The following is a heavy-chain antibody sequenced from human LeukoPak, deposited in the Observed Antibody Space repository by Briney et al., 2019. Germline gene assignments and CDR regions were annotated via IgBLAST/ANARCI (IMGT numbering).Heavy chain of an antibody. V-gene: IGHV4-61*02. D-gene: IGHD6-19*01. J-gene: IGHJ5*02. CDR3: AGISVTGGDWFDP. Sequence: SETLSLTCTVSGGSISSGSYYWSWIRQPAGKGLEWIGRIYTSGSTNYNPSLKSRVTISLDTSKNQFSLNVSSVTAADTAVYYCAGISVTGGDWFDPWGQGIVVTVSS. CDR1: GGSISSGSYY. CDR2: IYTSGST.